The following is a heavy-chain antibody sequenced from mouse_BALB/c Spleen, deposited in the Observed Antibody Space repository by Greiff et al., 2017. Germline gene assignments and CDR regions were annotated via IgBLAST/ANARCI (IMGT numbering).Heavy chain of an antibody. Sequence: EVQVVESGGGLVQPGGSRKLSCAASGFTFSSFGMHWVRQAPEKGLEWVAYISSGSSTIYYADTVKGRFTISRDNPKNTLFLQMTSLRSEDTAMYYCARSDDYGGVFAYWGQGTLVTVSA. J-gene: IGHJ3*01. CDR3: ARSDDYGGVFAY. CDR1: GFTFSSFG. CDR2: ISSGSSTI. D-gene: IGHD2-4*01. V-gene: IGHV5-17*02.